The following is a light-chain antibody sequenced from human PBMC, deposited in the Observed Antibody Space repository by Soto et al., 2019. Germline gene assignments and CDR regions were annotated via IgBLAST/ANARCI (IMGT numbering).Light chain of an antibody. CDR1: SSNIGAGYD. V-gene: IGLV1-40*01. Sequence: QSVLTQPPSVSGAPGQRVTISCTGSSSNIGAGYDVHWYQQLPGTAPKLLIYGNSNRPSGVPDRFSGSKSGTSASLAITGLLAEDEADYYCQSYDSSLSVVHVFGTGTKLTVL. CDR2: GNS. CDR3: QSYDSSLSVVHV. J-gene: IGLJ1*01.